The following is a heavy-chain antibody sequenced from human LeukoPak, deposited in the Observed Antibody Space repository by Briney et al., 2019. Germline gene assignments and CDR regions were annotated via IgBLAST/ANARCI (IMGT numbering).Heavy chain of an antibody. CDR2: INPNSGDT. CDR1: GYTFTGYY. Sequence: ASVELSCKASGYTFTGYYMNWVRQALGQGLEWMGWINPNSGDTNYAQKFQGRVTMTRDTSISTAYMELSRLRSDDTAVYYCASPGGQGSGSYSTLYYYYYGMDVWGQGTTVTVSS. J-gene: IGHJ6*02. CDR3: ASPGGQGSGSYSTLYYYYYGMDV. D-gene: IGHD3-10*01. V-gene: IGHV1-2*02.